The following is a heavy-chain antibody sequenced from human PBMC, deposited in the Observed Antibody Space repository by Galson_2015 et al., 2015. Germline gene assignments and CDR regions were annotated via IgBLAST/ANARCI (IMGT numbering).Heavy chain of an antibody. J-gene: IGHJ5*02. Sequence: QSGAEVKKPGESLKISCTGSGYSFTSYWIGWVRQMPGKGLEWMGIIYPGDSDTRYSPSFQGQVTISADKSISTAYLQWSSLKASDTAMYYCARSEITMVRGVMGWFDPWGQGTLVTVSS. CDR3: ARSEITMVRGVMGWFDP. V-gene: IGHV5-51*01. D-gene: IGHD3-10*01. CDR1: GYSFTSYW. CDR2: IYPGDSDT.